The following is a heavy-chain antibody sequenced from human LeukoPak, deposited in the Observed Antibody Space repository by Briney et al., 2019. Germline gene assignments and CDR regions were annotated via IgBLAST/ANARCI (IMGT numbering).Heavy chain of an antibody. V-gene: IGHV3-30*18. J-gene: IGHJ4*02. CDR3: AKINNNDDY. D-gene: IGHD1/OR15-1a*01. Sequence: GRFLRLSCAASGFTFSSYAMHWVRQAPGKGLEWVAAISPHGDIEYYTDSVKGRFTISRDNSKNMIYLQMNSLRGEDSAVYYCAKINNNDDYWGQGNLVTVSS. CDR2: ISPHGDIE. CDR1: GFTFSSYA.